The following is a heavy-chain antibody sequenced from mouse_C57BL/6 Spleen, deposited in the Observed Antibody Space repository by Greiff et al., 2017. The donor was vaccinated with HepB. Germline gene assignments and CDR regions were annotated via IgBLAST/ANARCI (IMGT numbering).Heavy chain of an antibody. D-gene: IGHD4-1*01. CDR3: ARKANWDYFDY. Sequence: QVQLQQPGAELVGPGSSVKLSCKASGYTFTSYWIHWVKQRPIQGLEWIGNIDPSDRETHYNQKFKDKAKSTVDKSSSTAYIQLSSLTSEDSAVYYCARKANWDYFDYWGQGTTLTVSS. V-gene: IGHV1-52*01. J-gene: IGHJ2*01. CDR2: IDPSDRET. CDR1: GYTFTSYW.